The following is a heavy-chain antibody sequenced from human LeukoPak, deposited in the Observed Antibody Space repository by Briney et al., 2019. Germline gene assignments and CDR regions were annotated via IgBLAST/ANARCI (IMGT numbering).Heavy chain of an antibody. CDR3: AKPIVGATKGRFFDY. CDR2: ISGSGGST. Sequence: GGSLRLSCAASGFTLSSYAMSWVRQAPGKGLEWVSAISGSGGSTYYADSVKGRFTISRDNSKNTLYLQMNSLRAEDTAVYYCAKPIVGATKGRFFDYWGQGTLVTVSS. D-gene: IGHD1-26*01. V-gene: IGHV3-23*01. J-gene: IGHJ4*02. CDR1: GFTLSSYA.